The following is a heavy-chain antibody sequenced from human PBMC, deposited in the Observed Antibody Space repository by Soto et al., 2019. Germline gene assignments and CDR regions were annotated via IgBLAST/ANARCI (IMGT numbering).Heavy chain of an antibody. Sequence: SGGSLRLSCAASGFTFSSYWMHWVRRAPGKGLVWVSRINSDGSSTSYADSVEGRFTISRDNAKNTLYLQMNSLRAEDTAVYYCARERMVRGVTTRYYYGMDVWGQGTTVTVSS. J-gene: IGHJ6*02. D-gene: IGHD3-10*01. V-gene: IGHV3-74*01. CDR1: GFTFSSYW. CDR2: INSDGSST. CDR3: ARERMVRGVTTRYYYGMDV.